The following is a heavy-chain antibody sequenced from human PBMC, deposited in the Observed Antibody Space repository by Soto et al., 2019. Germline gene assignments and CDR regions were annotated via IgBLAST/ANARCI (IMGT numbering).Heavy chain of an antibody. CDR2: IKSTKDGGAR. Sequence: EVQVVESGGDLVEPGGSLRLSCVTSGFMFSSAWMSWVRQAPGKGLEWVARIKSTKDGGARDYAAPVNGRFSIARDDSKSTVYLQRNSLRVEDTALYYCVEGWNDFWGQGTLVTVSS. J-gene: IGHJ4*02. CDR3: VEGWNDF. V-gene: IGHV3-15*01. D-gene: IGHD1-1*01. CDR1: GFMFSSAW.